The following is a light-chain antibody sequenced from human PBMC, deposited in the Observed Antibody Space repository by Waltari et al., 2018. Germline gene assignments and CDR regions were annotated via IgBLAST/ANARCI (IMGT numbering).Light chain of an antibody. CDR2: GAS. J-gene: IGKJ4*01. Sequence: EIVLTQSPGTLSLSPGQRPTLSCRASQSISGSWLAWYQQKPGQAPRLLMYGASSRATAIPDRFSGSGSGTDFTLTISRLEPEDFAVYYCQQYDASSVTFGGGTKVEIK. CDR1: QSISGSW. V-gene: IGKV3-20*01. CDR3: QQYDASSVT.